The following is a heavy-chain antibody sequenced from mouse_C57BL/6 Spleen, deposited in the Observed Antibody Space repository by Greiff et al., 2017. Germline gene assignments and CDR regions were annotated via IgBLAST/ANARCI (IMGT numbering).Heavy chain of an antibody. D-gene: IGHD2-3*01. CDR3: ARRDDGYPRFAY. CDR1: GYTFTSYW. Sequence: QVQLQQPGAELVKPGASVKMSCKASGYTFTSYWITWVKQRPGQGLEWIGDIYPGSGSTNYNEQSKSKDTLTVDTSSSPAYLPLSILTSEDSAVYYCARRDDGYPRFAYWGQGTLVTVSA. V-gene: IGHV1-55*01. CDR2: IYPGSGST. J-gene: IGHJ3*01.